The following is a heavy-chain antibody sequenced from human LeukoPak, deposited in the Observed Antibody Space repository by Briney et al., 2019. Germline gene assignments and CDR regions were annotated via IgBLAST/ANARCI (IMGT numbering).Heavy chain of an antibody. Sequence: ASVKVSCKASGYTFTSYYMHWVRQAPGQGLEWMGIINPSGGSTSYAQKFQGRVTMTRDTSISTAYMELSRLRSDDTAVYYCASLTMVRGVITDYGMDVWGQGTTVTVSS. D-gene: IGHD3-10*01. CDR1: GYTFTSYY. CDR2: INPSGGST. V-gene: IGHV1-46*01. J-gene: IGHJ6*02. CDR3: ASLTMVRGVITDYGMDV.